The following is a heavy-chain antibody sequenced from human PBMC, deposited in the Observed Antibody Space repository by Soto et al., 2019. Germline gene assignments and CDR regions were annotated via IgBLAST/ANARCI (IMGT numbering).Heavy chain of an antibody. J-gene: IGHJ6*02. CDR1: GYTFSSYY. Sequence: QVQLVQSGAEVKKPGASVKVSCKTSGYTFSSYYMLWVRQAPGQGLEWMEIINPRGGSTSYAQKFXXRXXMTRDTCTSTVYMELSSLRSEDTAVYYCARGFPIGGYGMDVWGQGTTVTVSS. CDR2: INPRGGST. CDR3: ARGFPIGGYGMDV. D-gene: IGHD3-22*01. V-gene: IGHV1-46*01.